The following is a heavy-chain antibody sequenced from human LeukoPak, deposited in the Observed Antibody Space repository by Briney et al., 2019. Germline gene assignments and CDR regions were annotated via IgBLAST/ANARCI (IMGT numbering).Heavy chain of an antibody. CDR2: INPNSGGT. CDR3: ARERQDSSSSVDY. J-gene: IGHJ4*02. D-gene: IGHD6-6*01. V-gene: IGHV1-2*02. Sequence: ASVKVSCKASGGTFSSYAISWVRQAPGQGLQWMGGINPNSGGTNYAQKFQGRVTMTRDTSISTAYMELSRLRYDDTAVYYCARERQDSSSSVDYWGQGTLVTVSS. CDR1: GGTFSSYA.